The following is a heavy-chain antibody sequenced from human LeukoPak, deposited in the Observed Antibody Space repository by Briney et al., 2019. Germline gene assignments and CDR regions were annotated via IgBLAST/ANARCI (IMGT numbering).Heavy chain of an antibody. CDR1: GYTFNSYG. V-gene: IGHV1-18*01. D-gene: IGHD3-16*01. J-gene: IGHJ4*02. CDR3: ARGGSLGVECYFDY. Sequence: ASVKVSCKASGYTFNSYGISWVRQAPGQGLEWMGWISGYNGNTKYAQKLQGRVTMTRDTSISTAYMELSRLRSDDTAVYYCARGGSLGVECYFDYWGQGTLVTVSS. CDR2: ISGYNGNT.